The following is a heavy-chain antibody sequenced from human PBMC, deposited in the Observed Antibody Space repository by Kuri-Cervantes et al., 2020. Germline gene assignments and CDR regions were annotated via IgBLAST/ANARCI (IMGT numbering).Heavy chain of an antibody. D-gene: IGHD4-17*01. CDR3: AIFRAFPTVTTVYFDY. V-gene: IGHV1-18*01. Sequence: ASVKVSCKASGYTFTSYGISWVRQAPGQGLEWMGWINGYNGDTNYAQNLQGRVTMTTDTSTSTAYMELRSLRSDDTAVYYCAIFRAFPTVTTVYFDYWGQGTLVTVSS. CDR1: GYTFTSYG. J-gene: IGHJ4*02. CDR2: INGYNGDT.